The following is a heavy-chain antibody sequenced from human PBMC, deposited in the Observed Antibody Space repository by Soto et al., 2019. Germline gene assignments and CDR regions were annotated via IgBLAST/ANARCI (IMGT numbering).Heavy chain of an antibody. D-gene: IGHD4-17*01. V-gene: IGHV1-3*01. CDR2: INAGNGNT. CDR1: GYTFTSYA. CDR3: ARGGRGDAYYYYYYMDV. Sequence: ASVKVSCKASGYTFTSYAMHWVRQAPGQRLEWMGWINAGNGNTKYSQKFQGRVTITRDTSASTAYMELSSLRSEDTAVHYCARGGRGDAYYYYYYMDVWGKGTTVTVSS. J-gene: IGHJ6*03.